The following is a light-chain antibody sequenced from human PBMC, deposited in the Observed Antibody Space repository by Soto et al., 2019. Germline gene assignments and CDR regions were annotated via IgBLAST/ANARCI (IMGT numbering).Light chain of an antibody. CDR3: SSYRISMYV. CDR1: SIDVGAYNY. V-gene: IGLV2-14*01. Sequence: QSDLNQRGCWTCVPLGSITISCNVSSIDVGAYNYVSWYQHHPGKAPKLIIYEVTYRPSGVSNRFSGSKSGNTASLTISGLQAEDEADYYCSSYRISMYVFGTGTKVPVL. CDR2: EVT. J-gene: IGLJ1*01.